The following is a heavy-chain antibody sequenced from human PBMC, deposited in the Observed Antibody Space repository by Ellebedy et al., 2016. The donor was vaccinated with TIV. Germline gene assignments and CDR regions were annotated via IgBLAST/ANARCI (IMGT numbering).Heavy chain of an antibody. CDR2: INPSGGST. J-gene: IGHJ1*01. CDR1: GYTFTSYY. V-gene: IGHV1-46*01. CDR3: ARVKELIAQH. D-gene: IGHD3-10*01. Sequence: ASVKVSCXASGYTFTSYYMHWVRQAPGQGLEWMGIINPSGGSTSYAQKFQGRVTMTRDTSTSTAYMELRSLRSDDTAVYYCARVKELIAQHWGQGTLVTVSS.